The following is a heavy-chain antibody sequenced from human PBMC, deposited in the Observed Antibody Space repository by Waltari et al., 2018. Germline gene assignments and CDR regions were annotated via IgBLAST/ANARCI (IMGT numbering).Heavy chain of an antibody. CDR3: ARLPYSSSHYYYYYMDV. J-gene: IGHJ6*03. V-gene: IGHV4-39*01. Sequence: QLQLQESGPGLVKPSETLSLTCTVSGGSISSSSYYWGWIRQPPGKGLEWIGSIYYSGSTSYNPSLKSRVPISVETSKNQFSLKLSSVTAADTAVYYCARLPYSSSHYYYYYMDVWGKGTTVTVSS. D-gene: IGHD6-6*01. CDR1: GGSISSSSYY. CDR2: IYYSGST.